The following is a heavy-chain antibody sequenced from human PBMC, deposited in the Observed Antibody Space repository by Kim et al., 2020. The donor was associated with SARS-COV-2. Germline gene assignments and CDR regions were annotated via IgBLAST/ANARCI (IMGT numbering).Heavy chain of an antibody. V-gene: IGHV4-34*01. D-gene: IGHD3-10*01. Sequence: SETLSLTCAVYGGSFSGYYWSWIRQPPGKGLEWIGEINHSGSTNYNPSLKSRVTISVDTSKNQFSLKLSSVTAADTAVYYCAKVVRRITMVRGVYYFDYWGQGTLVTVSS. CDR2: INHSGST. J-gene: IGHJ4*02. CDR3: AKVVRRITMVRGVYYFDY. CDR1: GGSFSGYY.